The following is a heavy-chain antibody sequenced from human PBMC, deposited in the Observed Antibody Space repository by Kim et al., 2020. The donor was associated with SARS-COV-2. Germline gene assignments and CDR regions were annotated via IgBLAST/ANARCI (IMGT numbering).Heavy chain of an antibody. CDR3: ARHRSGKTGWYFDL. D-gene: IGHD3-10*01. Sequence: NPSLKSRVTISVDTSKSQCSLKLSSVTAADTAVYYCARHRSGKTGWYFDLWGRGTLVTVSS. J-gene: IGHJ2*01. V-gene: IGHV4-59*08.